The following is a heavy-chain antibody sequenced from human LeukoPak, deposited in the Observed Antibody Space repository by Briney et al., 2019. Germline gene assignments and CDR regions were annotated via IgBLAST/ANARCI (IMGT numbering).Heavy chain of an antibody. Sequence: SETLSLTCTVSGGSISSYYWSWIRQPPGKGLEWIGYIYYSGSTYYNPSLKSRVTISVDTSKNQFSLKLSSVTAADTAVYYCARHGLIAAIDYWGQGTLVTVSS. J-gene: IGHJ4*02. CDR2: IYYSGST. V-gene: IGHV4-59*04. CDR1: GGSISSYY. CDR3: ARHGLIAAIDY. D-gene: IGHD6-13*01.